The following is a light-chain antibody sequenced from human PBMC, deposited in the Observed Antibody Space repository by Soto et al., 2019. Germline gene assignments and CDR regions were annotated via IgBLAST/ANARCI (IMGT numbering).Light chain of an antibody. CDR2: GNY. V-gene: IGLV1-40*01. CDR1: SSNIGAGYD. Sequence: QSVLTQPPSVSGAPGQRLTISCTGSSSNIGAGYDVHWYQQLPGTAPKLLIYGNYNRPSGVPDRFSASRSGTSASLAITGLQAEDEADYYCQSFDNSRSGSSVFGTGTKLTVL. CDR3: QSFDNSRSGSSV. J-gene: IGLJ1*01.